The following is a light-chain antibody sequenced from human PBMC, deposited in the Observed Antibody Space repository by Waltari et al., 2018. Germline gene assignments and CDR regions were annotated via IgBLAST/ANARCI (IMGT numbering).Light chain of an antibody. V-gene: IGKV1-9*01. CDR1: KGFSSN. J-gene: IGKJ4*01. CDR3: QQLYSYPLT. Sequence: TQLTQSPSSLSASVGDGVTITCRASKGFSSNLAWFQQRPGKAPKLLIYAASTLQSGVPSRFSGSESGTDFTLTITSLQPEDFATYYCQQLYSYPLTFGGGTKVEIK. CDR2: AAS.